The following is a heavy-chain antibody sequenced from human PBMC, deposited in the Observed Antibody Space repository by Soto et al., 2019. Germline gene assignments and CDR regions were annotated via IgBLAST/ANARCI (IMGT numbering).Heavy chain of an antibody. J-gene: IGHJ4*02. V-gene: IGHV3-23*01. CDR2: IGGSGGNR. Sequence: EVQLLESGGGLVLPGGSLRLSCAASGFTFNAYAMTWVRQAPGKGLEWVSAIGGSGGNRYYAASVKGRFTISRDNSKDALDLQMNSLRVEDTAVYYCARVASDYINSVDHWGQGILDTVSS. CDR1: GFTFNAYA. D-gene: IGHD4-4*01. CDR3: ARVASDYINSVDH.